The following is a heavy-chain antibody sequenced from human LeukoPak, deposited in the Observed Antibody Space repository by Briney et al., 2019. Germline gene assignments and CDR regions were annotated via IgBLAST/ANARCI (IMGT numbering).Heavy chain of an antibody. CDR3: AKGASDYIWGSFGPADDY. CDR1: GFTFTNYG. J-gene: IGHJ4*02. CDR2: ISTDGSNE. V-gene: IGHV3-30*18. D-gene: IGHD3-16*01. Sequence: GGSLRLSCAASGFTFTNYGMHWVRQSPGKGLEWVAVISTDGSNEYYADSVKGRFTISRDNSKNTLYLQTNGLRAEGTAVYYCAKGASDYIWGSFGPADDYWGQGTLVTVSS.